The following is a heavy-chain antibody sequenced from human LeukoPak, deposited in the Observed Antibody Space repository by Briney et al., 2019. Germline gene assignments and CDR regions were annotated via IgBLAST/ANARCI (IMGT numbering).Heavy chain of an antibody. D-gene: IGHD2-2*01. CDR1: GFTFSSYA. Sequence: AGRSLRLSCAASGFTFSSYAMHWVRQAPGKGLEWVAVISYDGSNKYYADSVKGRFTISRDNSKNTLYLQMNSLRAEDTAVYYCARDNVEYQLLETEWAYWGQGTLVTVSS. J-gene: IGHJ4*02. V-gene: IGHV3-30-3*01. CDR3: ARDNVEYQLLETEWAY. CDR2: ISYDGSNK.